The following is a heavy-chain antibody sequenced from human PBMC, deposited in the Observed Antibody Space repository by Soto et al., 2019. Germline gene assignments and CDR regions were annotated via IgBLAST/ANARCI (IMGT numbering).Heavy chain of an antibody. V-gene: IGHV2-5*02. CDR2: VYWDDSK. Sequence: QITLKESGPTLVKPTQTLTLTCTFSGFSLSTSGVGVGWIRQPPGKALEWLAIVYWDDSKRYSPSLKSRLTITQDTSKNQVGLKKTNMDPVDTATYYCAHKGGGDRILDYWGQGTLVTVSS. D-gene: IGHD3-16*01. J-gene: IGHJ4*02. CDR1: GFSLSTSGVG. CDR3: AHKGGGDRILDY.